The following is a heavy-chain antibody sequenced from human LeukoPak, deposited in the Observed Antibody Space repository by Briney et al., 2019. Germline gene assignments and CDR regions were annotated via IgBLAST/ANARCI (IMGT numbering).Heavy chain of an antibody. CDR2: IYYSGST. J-gene: IGHJ4*02. CDR3: AREDPLNTVDY. Sequence: SETLSLTCTVSGGSISSGDYYWSWIRQPPGKGLEWIGYIYYSGSTYYNPSLKGRVTISVDTSKNQFSLKLSSVTAADTAVYYCAREDPLNTVDYWGQGTLVTVSS. D-gene: IGHD2-15*01. V-gene: IGHV4-30-4*08. CDR1: GGSISSGDYY.